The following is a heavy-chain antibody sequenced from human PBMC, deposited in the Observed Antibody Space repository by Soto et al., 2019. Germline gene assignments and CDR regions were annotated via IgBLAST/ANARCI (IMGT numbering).Heavy chain of an antibody. J-gene: IGHJ4*02. D-gene: IGHD6-19*01. CDR1: GASIISNDW. Sequence: SETLSLTCSVRGASIISNDWWIWIRQTPGKGLEWIGEIFHSGRTNYSPSFKSRVTISVDTSKSQFSLEMASVTAADTAVYYCARANLRSGWTFDHWGQGSPVTVSS. V-gene: IGHV4-4*02. CDR3: ARANLRSGWTFDH. CDR2: IFHSGRT.